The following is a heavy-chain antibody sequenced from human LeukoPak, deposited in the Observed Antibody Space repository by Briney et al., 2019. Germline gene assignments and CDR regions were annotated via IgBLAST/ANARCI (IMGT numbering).Heavy chain of an antibody. V-gene: IGHV1-46*01. Sequence: ASVKVSCKASGYTFTSYYMHWVRQAPGQGLEWMGIINPSGGSTSYAQKFQGRVTMTRDTSTSTVYMELSSLRSEDTAVCYCAREGVPTSYYYGMDVWGQGTTATVSS. CDR3: AREGVPTSYYYGMDV. D-gene: IGHD3-10*01. J-gene: IGHJ6*02. CDR1: GYTFTSYY. CDR2: INPSGGST.